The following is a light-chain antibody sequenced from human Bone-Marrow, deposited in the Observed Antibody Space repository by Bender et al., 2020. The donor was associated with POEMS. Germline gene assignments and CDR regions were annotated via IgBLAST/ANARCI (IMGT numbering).Light chain of an antibody. CDR1: SSDVGNYDL. CDR2: EVS. J-gene: IGLJ2*01. CDR3: SSFTTSSSVV. V-gene: IGLV2-14*02. Sequence: QSALTQPRSVSGSPGQSITISCTGTSSDVGNYDLVSWYQQHPGKAPKLMIYEVSKRPSGVSNRFSGSKSGNTASLTISGLQAEDEADYYCSSFTTSSSVVFGGGTKLTVL.